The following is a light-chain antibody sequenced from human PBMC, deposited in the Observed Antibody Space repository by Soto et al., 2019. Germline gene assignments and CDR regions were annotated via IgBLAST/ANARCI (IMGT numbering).Light chain of an antibody. CDR2: EVS. CDR1: SGDVGVYKF. V-gene: IGLV2-14*01. Sequence: QSALTQPASVSGSPGQSITISCTGTSGDVGVYKFVSWYQQHPGKAPKLIIYEVSNRPSGVSSRFSGSKSGNTASLTISGLQAEDEADYFCSSYSISTAYLFGTGTKV. J-gene: IGLJ1*01. CDR3: SSYSISTAYL.